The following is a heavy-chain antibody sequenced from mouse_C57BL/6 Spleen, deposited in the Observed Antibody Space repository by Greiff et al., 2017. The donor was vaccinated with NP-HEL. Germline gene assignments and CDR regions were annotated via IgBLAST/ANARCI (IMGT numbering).Heavy chain of an antibody. CDR2: IRNKANGYTT. CDR3: ARGANWDPGFGD. J-gene: IGHJ3*01. CDR1: GFTFTDYY. Sequence: EVKLMESGGGLVQPGGSLSLSCAASGFTFTDYYMSWVRQPPGKALEWLGFIRNKANGYTTEYSAYVKGRFTISRDNSQSMLYSQMNALRAEDSATYYCARGANWDPGFGDRGKATLVT. V-gene: IGHV7-3*01. D-gene: IGHD4-1*01.